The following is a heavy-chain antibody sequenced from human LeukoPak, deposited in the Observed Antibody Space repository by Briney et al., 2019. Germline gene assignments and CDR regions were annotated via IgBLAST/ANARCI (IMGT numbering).Heavy chain of an antibody. CDR3: ARDGTYYYDSSGYPRGRPYYYYGMDV. Sequence: PSETLSLTCTVSGGSISSGDYYWSWIRQPPGKGLEWIGYIYHSGSTYYNPSLKSRVTISVDRSKNQFSLKLSSVTAADTAVYYCARDGTYYYDSSGYPRGRPYYYYGMDVWGQGTTVTVSS. J-gene: IGHJ6*02. D-gene: IGHD3-22*01. V-gene: IGHV4-30-2*01. CDR2: IYHSGST. CDR1: GGSISSGDYY.